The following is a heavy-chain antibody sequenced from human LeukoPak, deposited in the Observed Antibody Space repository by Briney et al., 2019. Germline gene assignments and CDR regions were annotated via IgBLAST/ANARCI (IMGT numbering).Heavy chain of an antibody. CDR2: IYHSGST. CDR1: GYSISSGYY. V-gene: IGHV4-38-2*02. CDR3: ARDSLGYCSGGSCYGY. D-gene: IGHD2-15*01. J-gene: IGHJ4*02. Sequence: SETLSLTCTVSGYSISSGYYWGWIRQPPGKGLGWIGSIYHSGSTYYNPSLKSRVTISVDTSKNQFSLKLSSVTAADTAVYYCARDSLGYCSGGSCYGYWGQGTLVTVSS.